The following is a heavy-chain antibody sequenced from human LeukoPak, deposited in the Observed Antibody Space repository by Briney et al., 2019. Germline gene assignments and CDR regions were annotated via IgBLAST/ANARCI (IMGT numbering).Heavy chain of an antibody. J-gene: IGHJ4*02. CDR2: ISAYNGNT. CDR3: ARDLLPGYDKNYFDY. V-gene: IGHV1-18*01. CDR1: GYTFTNYN. Sequence: ASVKVSCKTSGYTFTNYNIAWVRQAPGQGLEWMGWISAYNGNTNYAQKLQGRVTMTTDTSTSTAYMELRSLRSDDTAVYYCARDLLPGYDKNYFDYWGQGTLVTVSS. D-gene: IGHD5-12*01.